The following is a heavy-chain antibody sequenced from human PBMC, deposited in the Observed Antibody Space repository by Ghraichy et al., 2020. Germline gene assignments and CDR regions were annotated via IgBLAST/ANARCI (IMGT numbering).Heavy chain of an antibody. D-gene: IGHD3-22*01. CDR1: GFTFSSYA. V-gene: IGHV3-30*01. CDR3: ARAHSSGYQDY. J-gene: IGHJ4*02. Sequence: GGSLRLSCAASGFTFSSYAMHWVRQAPGKGLEWVAVISYDGSNKYYADSVKGRFTISRDNSKNTLYLQMNSLRAEDTAVYYCARAHSSGYQDYWGQGTLVTVSS. CDR2: ISYDGSNK.